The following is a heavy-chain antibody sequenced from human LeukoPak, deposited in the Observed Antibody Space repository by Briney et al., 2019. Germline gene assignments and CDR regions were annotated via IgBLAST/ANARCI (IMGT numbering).Heavy chain of an antibody. CDR3: ARDHWDAFDI. D-gene: IGHD1-1*01. J-gene: IGHJ3*02. CDR1: GFTFDDYA. CDR2: ISWNSGSI. Sequence: GGSLRLSCAASGFTFDDYAMHWVRQAPGKGLEWVSGISWNSGSIGYADSVKGRFTISRDNAKNSLYLQMNSLRAEDTAVYYCARDHWDAFDIWGQGTMVTVSS. V-gene: IGHV3-9*01.